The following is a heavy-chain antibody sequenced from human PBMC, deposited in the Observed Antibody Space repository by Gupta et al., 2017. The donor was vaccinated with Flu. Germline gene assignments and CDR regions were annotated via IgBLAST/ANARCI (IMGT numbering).Heavy chain of an antibody. CDR3: SSARDSSGYSAFDI. V-gene: IGHV3-30*03. J-gene: IGHJ3*02. Sequence: QVQLVESGGGVVQPGRSLRLSWEASAFTFGDYGMHWVRQAPGKGLEWVAVISYHGSNIYYVDSVKGRFTISRDNSRNTLYLQMNSLRAEDTAVYYCSSARDSSGYSAFDIWGQGTMVTVSS. D-gene: IGHD3-22*01. CDR1: AFTFGDYG. CDR2: ISYHGSNI.